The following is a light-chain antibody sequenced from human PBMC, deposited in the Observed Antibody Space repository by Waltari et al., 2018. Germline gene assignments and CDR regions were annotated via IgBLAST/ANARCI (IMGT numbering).Light chain of an antibody. V-gene: IGLV3-25*03. CDR2: KDT. J-gene: IGLJ2*01. CDR3: QSIDVDALT. CDR1: VLPKQY. Sequence: SFELTQPPSVSVSPGQTATITCSGAVLPKQYVYWHQQKPGQAPVLLIYKDTERPSGIPERFSGSTSGTGTTVTLTIGGVQAEDEADYYCQSIDVDALTFGGGTKLTVL.